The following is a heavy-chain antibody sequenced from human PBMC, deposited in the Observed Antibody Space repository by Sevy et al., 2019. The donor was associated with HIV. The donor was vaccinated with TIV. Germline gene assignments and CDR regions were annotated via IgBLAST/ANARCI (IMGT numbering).Heavy chain of an antibody. CDR3: ARDLDLYGSASDDAFDI. CDR1: GFTFSSYG. V-gene: IGHV3-33*01. J-gene: IGHJ3*02. CDR2: IWYDGSNK. D-gene: IGHD6-6*01. Sequence: GGSLRLSCAASGFTFSSYGMHWVRQAPGKGLEWVAVIWYDGSNKYYAHSVKGRFTISRDNSKNTLYLQMNSLRAEDTAVYYCARDLDLYGSASDDAFDIWGQGTMVTVSS.